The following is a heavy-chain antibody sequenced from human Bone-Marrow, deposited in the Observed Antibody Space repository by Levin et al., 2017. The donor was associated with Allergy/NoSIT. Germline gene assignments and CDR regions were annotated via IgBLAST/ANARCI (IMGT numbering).Heavy chain of an antibody. CDR3: ARDNGGSLDY. CDR2: NHDTGNI. Sequence: SETLSLTCSVSGVPVRGCCWGWVRLPPGKGLEWIGYNHDTGNINYNPSLKSRVTISIDTSKNQFSLQLTSVTAADTAVYYCARDNGGSLDYWGQGTLVTVSS. J-gene: IGHJ4*02. V-gene: IGHV4-59*02. CDR1: GVPVRGCC. D-gene: IGHD7-27*01.